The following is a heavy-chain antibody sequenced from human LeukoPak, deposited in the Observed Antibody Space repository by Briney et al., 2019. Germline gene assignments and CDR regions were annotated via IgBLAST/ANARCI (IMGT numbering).Heavy chain of an antibody. CDR1: GGSISSGDYY. V-gene: IGHV4-30-4*01. D-gene: IGHD4-17*01. CDR2: IYYSGST. J-gene: IGHJ4*02. Sequence: SETLSLTCTVSGGSISSGDYYWSWIRQPPGKGLEWIGYIYYSGSTYYNPSLKSRVTISVDTPKNQFSLKLSSVTAADTAVYYCARVRDGDYSYYFDYWGQGTLVTVSS. CDR3: ARVRDGDYSYYFDY.